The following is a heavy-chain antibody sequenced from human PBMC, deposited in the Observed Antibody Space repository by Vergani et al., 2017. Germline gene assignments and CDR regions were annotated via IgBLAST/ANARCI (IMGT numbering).Heavy chain of an antibody. Sequence: EVQLVESGGGLVKPGGSLRLSCAASGFTFSSYSMNWVRQAPGKGLEWVSSISSSGGSTYYADSVKGRFTISRDNSKNTLYLQMNSLRAEDTAVYYCAKVPINDPYPGSYFDYWGQGTLVTVSS. D-gene: IGHD1-26*01. CDR3: AKVPINDPYPGSYFDY. CDR1: GFTFSSYS. J-gene: IGHJ4*02. V-gene: IGHV3-23*04. CDR2: ISSSGGST.